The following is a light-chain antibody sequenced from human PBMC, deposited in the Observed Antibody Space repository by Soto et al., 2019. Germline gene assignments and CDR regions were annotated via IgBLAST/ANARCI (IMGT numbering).Light chain of an antibody. CDR2: DAS. J-gene: IGKJ1*01. Sequence: DIQMTQSPSSLSASVGDRVTITCRASQSIGSWLAWYQQISGRAPNLLIYDASSLQSGVPSRFSGSGSGTEFTLTISSLQPDDFATYYCQQYNTYSWTFGQGTKVE. CDR1: QSIGSW. CDR3: QQYNTYSWT. V-gene: IGKV1-5*01.